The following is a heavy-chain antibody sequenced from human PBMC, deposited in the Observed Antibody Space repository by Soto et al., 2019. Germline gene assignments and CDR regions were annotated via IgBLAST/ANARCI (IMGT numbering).Heavy chain of an antibody. D-gene: IGHD3-10*01. CDR1: GDSVSSNSAA. CDR2: TYYRSKWYN. Sequence: QTLSLTCAISGDSVSSNSAAWNWIRQSPSRGLEWLGRTYYRSKWYNDYAVSVKSRITINPDTSKNQFSLQLNSVTPEDTAVYYCARDRLSLLWFGELPDYYYYGMDVWGQGTTVTVSS. V-gene: IGHV6-1*01. CDR3: ARDRLSLLWFGELPDYYYYGMDV. J-gene: IGHJ6*02.